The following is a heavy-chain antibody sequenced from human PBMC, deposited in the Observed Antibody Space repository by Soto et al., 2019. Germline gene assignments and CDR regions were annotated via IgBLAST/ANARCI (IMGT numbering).Heavy chain of an antibody. D-gene: IGHD1-20*01. CDR2: IYYSGST. Sequence: SETLSLTCTVSGGSISSYYWSWIRQPPGKGLEWIGYIYYSGSTNYNPSLKSRVTISVDTSKNQFSLKLSSVTAADTAVYYCARGLSSRNWNIPHWFDPWGQGTLVTSPQ. J-gene: IGHJ5*02. CDR3: ARGLSSRNWNIPHWFDP. V-gene: IGHV4-59*01. CDR1: GGSISSYY.